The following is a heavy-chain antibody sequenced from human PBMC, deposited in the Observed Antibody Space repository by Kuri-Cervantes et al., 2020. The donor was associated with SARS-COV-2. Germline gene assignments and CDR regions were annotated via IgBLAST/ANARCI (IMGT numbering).Heavy chain of an antibody. CDR3: ASTYYDFWSGYYGGYDY. CDR1: GGSISSYY. Sequence: SETLSLTCTVSGGSISSYYWSWIRQPPGKELEWIGYIYYSGGTNYNPSLKSRVTISVDTSKNQFSLKLSSVTAADTAVYYCASTYYDFWSGYYGGYDYWGQGTLVTVSS. J-gene: IGHJ4*02. V-gene: IGHV4-59*08. D-gene: IGHD3-3*01. CDR2: IYYSGGT.